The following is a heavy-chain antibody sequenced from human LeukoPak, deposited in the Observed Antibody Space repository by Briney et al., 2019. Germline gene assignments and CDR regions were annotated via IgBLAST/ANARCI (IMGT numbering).Heavy chain of an antibody. V-gene: IGHV3-53*01. CDR2: IYSGGST. J-gene: IGHJ4*02. Sequence: GGSLRLFCAASGFTFSNNYMSWVRQAPGKGLEWVSVIYSGGSTYYADSVKGRFTISRDTSKNTLSLQMNSLRAEDTAVYYCASLSLGHYWGQGTLVTVSS. CDR3: ASLSLGHY. CDR1: GFTFSNNY. D-gene: IGHD6-6*01.